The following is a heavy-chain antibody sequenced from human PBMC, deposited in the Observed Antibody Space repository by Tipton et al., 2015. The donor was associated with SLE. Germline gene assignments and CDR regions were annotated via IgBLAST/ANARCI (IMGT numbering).Heavy chain of an antibody. J-gene: IGHJ4*01. V-gene: IGHV4-34*01. D-gene: IGHD3-10*01. Sequence: LRLSCAVYGGSSSGYYWSWIRQPPGKGLEWIGESNPSGSTNYNPSLKSRVTISVDTSKNQLSLKLTSVTAADTSVYYCARGAKERITLVRVRPYYFDYWGQGSLVTVSS. CDR2: SNPSGST. CDR3: ARGAKERITLVRVRPYYFDY. CDR1: GGSSSGYY.